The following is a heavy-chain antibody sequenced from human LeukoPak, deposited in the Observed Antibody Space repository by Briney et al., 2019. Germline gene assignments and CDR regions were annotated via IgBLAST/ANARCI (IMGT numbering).Heavy chain of an antibody. V-gene: IGHV3-23*01. CDR1: GFTFSSYG. J-gene: IGHJ4*02. CDR3: AEGHYYGSGSLDY. CDR2: IGGRDGST. D-gene: IGHD3-10*01. Sequence: PGGSLRLSCAASGFTFSSYGMSWVRQAPGKGLEWVSAIGGRDGSTYYADSVKGRFTISRDNSKNTLYVQMNSLRAEDTAVYYCAEGHYYGSGSLDYWGQGTLVTVSS.